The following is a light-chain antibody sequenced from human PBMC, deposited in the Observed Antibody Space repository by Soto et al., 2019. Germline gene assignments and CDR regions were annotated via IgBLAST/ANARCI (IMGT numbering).Light chain of an antibody. Sequence: QSVLTQSPSASGSPGQSVTISCTGTSSDVGGYNYVSWYQQHLGKAPKLMIYEVTKRPSGVPDRFSASKSGNTASLTVSGLQAEDEADYYCSSYAGSKNLVFGGGTKLTVL. CDR3: SSYAGSKNLV. V-gene: IGLV2-8*01. CDR2: EVT. J-gene: IGLJ2*01. CDR1: SSDVGGYNY.